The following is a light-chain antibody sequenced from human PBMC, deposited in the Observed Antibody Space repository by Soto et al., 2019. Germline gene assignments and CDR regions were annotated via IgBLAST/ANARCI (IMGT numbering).Light chain of an antibody. CDR3: QQYGSSPIT. Sequence: EVVLTQSPATLSLSPGERATLSCRASQSVSTYVAWYQQKPGQAPRLLIYGAYTRATGIPARFSGSGSGTEFTLTISRLEPEDFAVYYCQQYGSSPITFGQGTRLEIK. CDR2: GAY. J-gene: IGKJ5*01. CDR1: QSVSTY. V-gene: IGKV3-20*01.